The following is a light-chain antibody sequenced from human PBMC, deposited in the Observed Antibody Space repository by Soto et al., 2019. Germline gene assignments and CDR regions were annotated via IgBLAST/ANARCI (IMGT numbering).Light chain of an antibody. J-gene: IGKJ1*01. CDR1: QSVSSNY. Sequence: EIVLTQSPGTLSLSPGERATLSCRASQSVSSNYLAWYQQKPGQAPRLLIYGASTRATGVPDRFSGSGSGTDFTLTISSLEPEDFAVYYCHQYSSAPLSFGQGTKVEIK. CDR2: GAS. CDR3: HQYSSAPLS. V-gene: IGKV3-20*01.